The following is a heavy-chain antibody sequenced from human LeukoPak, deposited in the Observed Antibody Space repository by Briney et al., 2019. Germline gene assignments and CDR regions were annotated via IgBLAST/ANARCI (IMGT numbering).Heavy chain of an antibody. CDR3: ARGSSAAAESYFDS. J-gene: IGHJ4*02. Sequence: GGSLRLSCAASGFTLSQYWMTWVRQAPGKGLEWVANIKQGGNEIHYVESVKGRFTISRDNAKNSLYLQMNSLRAEDTAIYYCARGSSAAAESYFDSWGQGTLVTVSS. D-gene: IGHD6-25*01. CDR2: IKQGGNEI. V-gene: IGHV3-7*01. CDR1: GFTLSQYW.